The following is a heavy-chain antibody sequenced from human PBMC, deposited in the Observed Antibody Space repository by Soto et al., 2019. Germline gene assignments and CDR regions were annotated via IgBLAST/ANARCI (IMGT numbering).Heavy chain of an antibody. Sequence: EVVLLESGGGLVQPGGSLRLSCAASGFTFSSYCMSWVRQAPGKGLEWVSGISGSGGSTYYADSVKGRFTFSRDNSKNTLYLQNKSLSVEDTAVYYCAIDRHYYAISGLEYGGQGTLVIVSS. D-gene: IGHD3-22*01. CDR1: GFTFSSYC. CDR3: AIDRHYYAISGLEY. CDR2: ISGSGGST. J-gene: IGHJ4*02. V-gene: IGHV3-23*01.